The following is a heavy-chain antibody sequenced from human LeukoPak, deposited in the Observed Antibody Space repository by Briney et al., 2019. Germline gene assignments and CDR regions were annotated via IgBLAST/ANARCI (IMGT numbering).Heavy chain of an antibody. D-gene: IGHD3-9*01. CDR1: GGSVSSGSYY. Sequence: PSETLSLTCTVSGGSVSSGSYYWSWIRQPPGKGLEWIGYIYYSGSTNYNPSLKSRVTISVDTSKNQFSLKPSSVTAADTAVYYCARGPGKLYYDILTGYPTNWFDPWGQGTLVTVSS. CDR3: ARGPGKLYYDILTGYPTNWFDP. V-gene: IGHV4-61*01. CDR2: IYYSGST. J-gene: IGHJ5*02.